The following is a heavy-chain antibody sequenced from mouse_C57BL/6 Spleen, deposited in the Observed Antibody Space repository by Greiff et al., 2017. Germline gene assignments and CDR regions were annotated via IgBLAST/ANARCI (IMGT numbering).Heavy chain of an antibody. CDR3: ARSSGNYPYFDY. J-gene: IGHJ2*01. D-gene: IGHD2-1*01. Sequence: VQLQQPGAELVRPGASVKLSCKASGYTFTDYYINWVKQRPGQGLEWIARIYPGSGNTYYNEKFKGKATLTAEKSSSTAYMQLSSLTSEDSAVYFCARSSGNYPYFDYWGQGTPLTVSA. CDR1: GYTFTDYY. V-gene: IGHV1-76*01. CDR2: IYPGSGNT.